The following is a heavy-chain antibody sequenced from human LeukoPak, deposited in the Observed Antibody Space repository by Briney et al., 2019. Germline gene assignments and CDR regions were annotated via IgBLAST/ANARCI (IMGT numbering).Heavy chain of an antibody. D-gene: IGHD6-6*01. CDR1: GFSASSNY. J-gene: IGHJ4*02. V-gene: IGHV3-66*01. CDR3: ASLRSSSEIQVY. Sequence: RGSLRLSCAASGFSASSNYASWVRQAPGKGLEWVSVTYSGGYTDYPDSVKGRFTISRDSSKHTLYLKMNSLRAEDTAVYYCASLRSSSEIQVYWGQ. CDR2: TYSGGYT.